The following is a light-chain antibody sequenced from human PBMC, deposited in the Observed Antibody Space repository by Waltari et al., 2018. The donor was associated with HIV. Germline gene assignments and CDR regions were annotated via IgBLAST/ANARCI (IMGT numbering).Light chain of an antibody. CDR3: AAWDDSLNGWV. V-gene: IGLV1-44*01. J-gene: IGLJ3*02. CDR2: SND. Sequence: QSVLTQPPSASGTPRQRVTISCSGTSSNIRSNTVSWYQQLPGTAPKLLIYSNDQRPSGVPDRFSGSKSCTSASLAISGLQSEDESDYYCAAWDDSLNGWVFGGGTKLTVL. CDR1: SSNIRSNT.